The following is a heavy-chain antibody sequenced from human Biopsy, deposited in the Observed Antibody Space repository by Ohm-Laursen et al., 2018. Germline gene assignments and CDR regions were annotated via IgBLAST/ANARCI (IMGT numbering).Heavy chain of an antibody. CDR3: GRAVRNQLLTDP. D-gene: IGHD1-7*01. J-gene: IGHJ5*02. CDR1: GYTFTSYD. CDR2: LNPVSGNS. Sequence: SSVNVSCKASGYTFTSYDITWGRQASGQGPEWRGWLNPVSGNSNFGQKFRGRVTVTSDTSISTAYMELSGLTSDDTATYYCGRAVRNQLLTDPWGQGTLVTVTS. V-gene: IGHV1-8*01.